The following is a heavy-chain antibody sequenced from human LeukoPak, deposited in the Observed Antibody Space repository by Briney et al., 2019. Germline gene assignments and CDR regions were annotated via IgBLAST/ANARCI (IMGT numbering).Heavy chain of an antibody. Sequence: ASVKVSCKASGYTFTSYGISWVRQAPGQGLEWMGWISAYNGNTNYAQKLQGRVTMTTDTSTSTAYLQWSSLKASDTAMYYCARLGYCSGGSCYYFDPWGQGTLVTVSS. D-gene: IGHD2-15*01. CDR1: GYTFTSYG. V-gene: IGHV1-18*01. J-gene: IGHJ5*02. CDR2: ISAYNGNT. CDR3: ARLGYCSGGSCYYFDP.